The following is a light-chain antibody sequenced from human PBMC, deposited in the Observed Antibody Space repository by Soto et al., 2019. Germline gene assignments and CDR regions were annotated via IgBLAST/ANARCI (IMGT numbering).Light chain of an antibody. CDR2: GAS. Sequence: EIVLTQSPGTLSLSPGERATLSCRASQSVSSNYLAWYQQKPGQAPRLLISGASSRATGIPDRFSGSGSGTDFALTISRLEPEDSAVFYCQQYGTSQWTFGQGTKLDIK. CDR3: QQYGTSQWT. J-gene: IGKJ1*01. V-gene: IGKV3-20*01. CDR1: QSVSSNY.